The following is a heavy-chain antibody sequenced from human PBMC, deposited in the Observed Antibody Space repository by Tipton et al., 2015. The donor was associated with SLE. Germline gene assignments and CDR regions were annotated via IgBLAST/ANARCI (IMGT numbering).Heavy chain of an antibody. J-gene: IGHJ3*02. CDR3: ARARGRYSYGYDAFDI. V-gene: IGHV4-30-4*01. CDR2: IHYNGNT. D-gene: IGHD5-18*01. Sequence: TLSLTCTVSGGSISSGKYYWSWIRQHPGKGLEWIAYIHYNGNTYYNPSLKSRVTISIDTSKNQFSLKLSSVTAADTAVYYCARARGRYSYGYDAFDIWGQGTMVTVSS. CDR1: GGSISSGKYY.